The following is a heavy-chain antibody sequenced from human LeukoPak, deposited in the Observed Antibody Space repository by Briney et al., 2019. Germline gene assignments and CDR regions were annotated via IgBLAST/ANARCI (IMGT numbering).Heavy chain of an antibody. CDR3: ARVGGYSSSQIGDDAFDI. CDR1: GGSISSGGYS. D-gene: IGHD6-13*01. J-gene: IGHJ3*02. CDR2: IYHSGST. Sequence: SETLCLTCAVSGGSISSGGYSWSWIRQPPGKGLEWIGYIYHSGSTYYNPSLKSRVTISVDRSKNQFSLKLSSVTAADTAVYYCARVGGYSSSQIGDDAFDIWGQGTMVTVSS. V-gene: IGHV4-30-2*01.